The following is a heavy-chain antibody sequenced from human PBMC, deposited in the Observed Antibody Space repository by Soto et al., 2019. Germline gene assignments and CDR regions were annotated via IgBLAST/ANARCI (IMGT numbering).Heavy chain of an antibody. D-gene: IGHD3-3*01. V-gene: IGHV4-61*01. J-gene: IGHJ6*02. CDR2: IYYTGST. Sequence: SETLSLTCTVSGGSVSSESHYWSWIRQTPGKGLEWIGYIYYTGSTNYNPSLKCRVTMSGDTSRDQVSLRLRSVTRADTAVYDCARDQYDFRSGSYYYAMEVWGQGTKVT. CDR3: ARDQYDFRSGSYYYAMEV. CDR1: GGSVSSESHY.